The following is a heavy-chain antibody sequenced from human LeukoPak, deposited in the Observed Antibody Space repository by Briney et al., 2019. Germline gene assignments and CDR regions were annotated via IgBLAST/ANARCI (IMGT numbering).Heavy chain of an antibody. J-gene: IGHJ4*02. V-gene: IGHV3-23*01. D-gene: IGHD3-3*01. CDR1: EFTFSSYA. CDR2: IVGSGLTT. Sequence: AGSLTLSCAGAEFTFSSYAMSWVRQAPGKGLEWVSAIVGSGLTTYYADSVKGRFTISRDNSKNTLYLQMSSLRAEDTAVYYCAKDSTIFGAKTHFDYWGQGTLGTVSS. CDR3: AKDSTIFGAKTHFDY.